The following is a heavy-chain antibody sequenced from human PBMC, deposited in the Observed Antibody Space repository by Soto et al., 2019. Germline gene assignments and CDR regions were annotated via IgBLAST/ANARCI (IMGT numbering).Heavy chain of an antibody. J-gene: IGHJ4*02. Sequence: QVKLVQSGAELRKPGASVKVSCKASGYSFSSYGINWVRQAPGQGLEWMGWINTYNGNRNYAQKFEDRVTMTTATYTNTVYMELRSLKSDDTAIYYCARDRLRGYDSSGFYSWGQGTLVTVSS. CDR2: INTYNGNR. CDR1: GYSFSSYG. D-gene: IGHD3-22*01. V-gene: IGHV1-18*01. CDR3: ARDRLRGYDSSGFYS.